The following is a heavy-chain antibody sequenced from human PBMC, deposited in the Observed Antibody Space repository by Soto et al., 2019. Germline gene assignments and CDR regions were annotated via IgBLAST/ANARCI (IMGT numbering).Heavy chain of an antibody. D-gene: IGHD3-10*01. CDR3: ARVGAGVRGVTDWFDP. Sequence: SETLSLTCAVSGGSISSGGYSWSWIRQPPGKGLEWIGYIYHSGSTYYNPSLKSRVTISVDRSKNQFSLKLSSVTAADTAVYYCARVGAGVRGVTDWFDPWGQGTLVTVSS. V-gene: IGHV4-30-2*01. CDR2: IYHSGST. J-gene: IGHJ5*02. CDR1: GGSISSGGYS.